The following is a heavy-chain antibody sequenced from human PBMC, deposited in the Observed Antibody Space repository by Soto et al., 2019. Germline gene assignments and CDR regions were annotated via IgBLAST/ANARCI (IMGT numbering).Heavy chain of an antibody. V-gene: IGHV3-64*01. J-gene: IGHJ6*03. Sequence: EVQLAESGGGLAQRGGSLRLSCAASGFTLSGYAMDWVRQAPGKGLEYVSGISSNGVGTYYANSVQGRFTISRDNTKNTVYLQMGSLRPEGMAVYYCARRARPDFYYMDVWGKGTTVTVSS. D-gene: IGHD6-6*01. CDR3: ARRARPDFYYMDV. CDR2: ISSNGVGT. CDR1: GFTLSGYA.